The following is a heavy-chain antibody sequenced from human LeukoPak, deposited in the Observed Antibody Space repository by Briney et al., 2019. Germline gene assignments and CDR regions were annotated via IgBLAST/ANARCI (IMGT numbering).Heavy chain of an antibody. Sequence: GGSLRLSCAASGFTFSSYSMNWVRQAPGKGLEWVSSISSSSSYIYYADSVKGRFTISRDNAKNSLYLQMNSLRAEDTAVYYCAGVSMLQKYFQHWGQGTLVTVSS. CDR3: AGVSMLQKYFQH. D-gene: IGHD3-10*02. J-gene: IGHJ1*01. CDR2: ISSSSSYI. V-gene: IGHV3-21*01. CDR1: GFTFSSYS.